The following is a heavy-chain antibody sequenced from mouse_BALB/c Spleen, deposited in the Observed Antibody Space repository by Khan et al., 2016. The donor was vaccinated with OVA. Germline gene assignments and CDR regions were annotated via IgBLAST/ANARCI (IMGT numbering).Heavy chain of an antibody. CDR3: ASLYHYGEGFAY. CDR1: GFSLTNYG. J-gene: IGHJ3*01. CDR2: IWSGGST. D-gene: IGHD2-4*01. Sequence: QVQLKESGPGLIQPSQSLSITCTVSGFSLTNYGLHWVRQPPGKGLEWLGVIWSGGSTDYNAAFISRLAISKDNSKSQVFFKMNSLQPNDTAIYYWASLYHYGEGFAYWGQGTLVTVSA. V-gene: IGHV2-2*02.